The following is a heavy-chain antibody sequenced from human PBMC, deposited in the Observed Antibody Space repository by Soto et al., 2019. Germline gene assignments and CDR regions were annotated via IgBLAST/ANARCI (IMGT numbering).Heavy chain of an antibody. CDR2: IKQDGSEK. J-gene: IGHJ5*02. V-gene: IGHV3-7*01. CDR3: ARDEQWLRFGYRWFDP. Sequence: EVQLVESGGGLVQPGGSLRLSCAASGFTFSSYWMSWVRQAPGKGLEWVANIKQDGSEKYYVDSVKGRFTISRDNAKNSRYLQINSLRAEDTAVYYCARDEQWLRFGYRWFDPWGQGTLVTVSS. D-gene: IGHD5-12*01. CDR1: GFTFSSYW.